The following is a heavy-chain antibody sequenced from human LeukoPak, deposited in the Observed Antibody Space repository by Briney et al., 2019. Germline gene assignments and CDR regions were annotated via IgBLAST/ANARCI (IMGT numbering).Heavy chain of an antibody. V-gene: IGHV3-23*01. Sequence: GGSLRLSCAASGFTFSSYAMIWVRQAPGKGLEWVSAISGSGTDTYYADSVKGRFTIFRDNSKNTVYLQMNSLRAEDTAVYYCAKVIRSLVVVAAYAFDIWGQGTMVTVSS. CDR1: GFTFSSYA. CDR2: ISGSGTDT. CDR3: AKVIRSLVVVAAYAFDI. J-gene: IGHJ3*02. D-gene: IGHD2-15*01.